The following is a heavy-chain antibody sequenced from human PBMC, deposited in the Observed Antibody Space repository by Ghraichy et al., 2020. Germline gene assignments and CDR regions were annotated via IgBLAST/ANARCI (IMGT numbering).Heavy chain of an antibody. CDR1: GFTFSSYW. D-gene: IGHD6-13*01. Sequence: LSLTCAASGFTFSSYWMSWVRQAPGKGLEWVANIKQDGSEKYYVDSVKGRFTISRDNAKNSLYLQMNSLRAEDTAVYYCARVCIAAAGTCAFDIWGQGTMVTVSS. V-gene: IGHV3-7*01. CDR3: ARVCIAAAGTCAFDI. J-gene: IGHJ3*02. CDR2: IKQDGSEK.